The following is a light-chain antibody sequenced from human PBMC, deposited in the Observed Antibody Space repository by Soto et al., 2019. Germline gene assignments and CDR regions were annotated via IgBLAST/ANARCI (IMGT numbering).Light chain of an antibody. CDR1: QSISSW. Sequence: DIQMTQSPSTLSASVGDRVTITCRASQSISSWLAWYQQKPGKAPKLLIYDGSSFESGVPSRFSGSGSGTEFTLTISSLQPEDFATYYCLQHRSYPVTFGQGTKVDIK. CDR2: DGS. V-gene: IGKV1-5*01. J-gene: IGKJ1*01. CDR3: LQHRSYPVT.